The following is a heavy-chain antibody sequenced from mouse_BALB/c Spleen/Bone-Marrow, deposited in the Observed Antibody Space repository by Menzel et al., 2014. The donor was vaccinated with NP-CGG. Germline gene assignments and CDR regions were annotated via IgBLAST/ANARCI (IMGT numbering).Heavy chain of an antibody. J-gene: IGHJ4*01. CDR2: IWGDGST. Sequence: VTLEESGPGLVAPSQSLSITRTVSGFSLTGYGVSWVRQSPGKGLEWLGMIWGDGSTDYNSALKSRLSISKDNSKSQVFLKMNSLQTDDTARYYCARDSFLITRALDYWGQGTSVTVSS. CDR3: ARDSFLITRALDY. D-gene: IGHD2-4*01. CDR1: GFSLTGYG. V-gene: IGHV2-6-7*01.